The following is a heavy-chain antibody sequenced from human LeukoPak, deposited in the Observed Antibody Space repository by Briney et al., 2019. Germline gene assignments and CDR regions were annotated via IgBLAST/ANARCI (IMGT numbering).Heavy chain of an antibody. CDR2: INRGGSRT. V-gene: IGHV3-74*01. Sequence: GGSLRLSCAASGFTFSNHWMHWVRQAPGKGLMWVSRINRGGSRTDYADSVKGRFTISRDNAKNSLYLQMNSLRAEDTALYYCAKTRIRFLEWLPIDYWGQGTLVTVSS. CDR3: AKTRIRFLEWLPIDY. D-gene: IGHD3-3*01. J-gene: IGHJ4*02. CDR1: GFTFSNHW.